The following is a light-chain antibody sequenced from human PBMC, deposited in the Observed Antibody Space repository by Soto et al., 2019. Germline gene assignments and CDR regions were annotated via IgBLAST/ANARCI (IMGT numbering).Light chain of an antibody. Sequence: DIVMTQSPLSLPVTPGEPASISCRSSQSLLQSNGYNYVDWYLQKPGQSPQLLIYLGSNRASGVPDRFTGSGSGTDFTLKISRVEAEDVGVYYCMQVLRAPLAFGGGTKVEIK. CDR3: MQVLRAPLA. CDR2: LGS. CDR1: QSLLQSNGYNY. V-gene: IGKV2-28*01. J-gene: IGKJ4*01.